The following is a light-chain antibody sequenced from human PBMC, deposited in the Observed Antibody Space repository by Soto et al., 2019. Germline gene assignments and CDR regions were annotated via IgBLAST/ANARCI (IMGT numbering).Light chain of an antibody. Sequence: QTVVTQPPSASGTPGQRVTISCSGSSSNIGTNTVIWYQQLPGAAPKLLIYSDNQRPSGVPDRFSGSKSGTSASLAISGLHSEDEADYYCAAWDVSLVVFGGGTKVTVL. V-gene: IGLV1-44*01. CDR3: AAWDVSLVV. CDR1: SSNIGTNT. J-gene: IGLJ2*01. CDR2: SDN.